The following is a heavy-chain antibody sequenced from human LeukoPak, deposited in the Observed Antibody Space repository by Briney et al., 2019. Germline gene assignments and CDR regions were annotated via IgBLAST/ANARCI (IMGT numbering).Heavy chain of an antibody. V-gene: IGHV3-48*01. CDR1: AFTVSSTY. CDR3: ARSQGITGTTRDGAFDI. J-gene: IGHJ3*02. D-gene: IGHD1-7*01. Sequence: GGSLRLSCAASAFTVSSTYMGWVRQAPGKGLEWVSYISSSSSTIYYADSVKGRFTISRDNAKNSLYLQMNSLRAEDTAVYYCARSQGITGTTRDGAFDIWGQGTMVTVSS. CDR2: ISSSSSTI.